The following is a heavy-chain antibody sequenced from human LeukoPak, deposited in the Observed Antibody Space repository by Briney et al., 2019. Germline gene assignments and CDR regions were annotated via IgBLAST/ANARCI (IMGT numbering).Heavy chain of an antibody. CDR3: ARDSGSYSKASFDY. V-gene: IGHV1-2*06. CDR2: XNPNSGGT. D-gene: IGHD1-26*01. J-gene: IGHJ4*02. Sequence: PGQXXXXMGRXNPNSGGTNYAQKFQGRVTMTRDTSISTAYMELSRLRSDDTAVYYCARDSGSYSKASFDYWGQGTLVTVSS.